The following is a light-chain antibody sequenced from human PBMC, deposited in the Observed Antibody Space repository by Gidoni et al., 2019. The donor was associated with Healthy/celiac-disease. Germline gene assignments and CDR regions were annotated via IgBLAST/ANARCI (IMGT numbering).Light chain of an antibody. V-gene: IGKV3-11*01. J-gene: IGKJ1*01. CDR2: DAS. CDR3: QQRSNWQT. Sequence: ESVLTQSPATLSLSPGERATLSCRASQSVSIYLARYQQKPVQAHRLLIYDASHSATGIPARFSCSGSGSYFTLTISSLAPEDFAVYYFQQRSNWQTFGQGTKVEIK. CDR1: QSVSIY.